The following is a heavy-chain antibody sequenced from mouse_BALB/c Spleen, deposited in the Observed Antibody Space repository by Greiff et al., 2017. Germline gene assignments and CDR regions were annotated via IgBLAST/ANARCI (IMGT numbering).Heavy chain of an antibody. CDR1: GFNIKDTY. J-gene: IGHJ4*01. CDR3: AHDGYYEDAMDY. CDR2: IDPANGNT. Sequence: EVQLVESGAELVKPGASVKLSCTASGFNIKDTYMHWVKQRPEQGLEWIGRIDPANGNTKYDPKFQGKATITADTSSNTAYLQLSSLTSEDTAVYYCAHDGYYEDAMDYWGQGTSVTVSS. D-gene: IGHD2-3*01. V-gene: IGHV14-3*02.